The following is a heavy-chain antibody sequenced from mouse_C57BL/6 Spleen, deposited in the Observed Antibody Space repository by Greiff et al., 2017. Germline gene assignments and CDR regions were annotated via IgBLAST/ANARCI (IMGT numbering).Heavy chain of an antibody. CDR2: IRSKSSNYAT. CDR3: VREPPDGYYVLYWYFDV. V-gene: IGHV10-3*01. D-gene: IGHD2-3*01. J-gene: IGHJ1*03. CDR1: GFTFNTYA. Sequence: EVKVVESGGGLVQPKGSLKLSCAASGFTFNTYAMHWVRQAPGKGLEWVARIRSKSSNYATYYADSVKDRFTISRDDSQSMLYLQMNNLKTEDTAMYYCVREPPDGYYVLYWYFDVWGTGTTVTVSS.